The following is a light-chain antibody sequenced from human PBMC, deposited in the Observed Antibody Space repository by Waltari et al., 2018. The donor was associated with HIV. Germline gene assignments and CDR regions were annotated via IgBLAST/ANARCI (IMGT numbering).Light chain of an antibody. CDR2: RDT. Sequence: SVPTQPPSASGTPVPTLPIPCPGSSPNLGRNYVIWYQQRPGAAPKLRIYRDTQRPSGVPDRFAGAKSGTSASLAISGLRSEDEAVYSCATWDDSLNGVLFGG. CDR3: ATWDDSLNGVL. J-gene: IGLJ2*01. CDR1: SPNLGRNY. V-gene: IGLV1-47*01.